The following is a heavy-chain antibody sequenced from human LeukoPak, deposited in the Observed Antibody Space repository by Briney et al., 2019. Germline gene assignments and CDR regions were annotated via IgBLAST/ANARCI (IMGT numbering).Heavy chain of an antibody. J-gene: IGHJ4*02. Sequence: PSETLSLTCTVSGGSISNYYWSWIRQPPGKGLEWIGYIYYSGSTNCNPSLKSRVTISVDTSKNQFSLKLSSVTAADTAVYYCARHGRGAAAGSDYWGQGTLVTVSS. V-gene: IGHV4-59*08. D-gene: IGHD6-13*01. CDR1: GGSISNYY. CDR2: IYYSGST. CDR3: ARHGRGAAAGSDY.